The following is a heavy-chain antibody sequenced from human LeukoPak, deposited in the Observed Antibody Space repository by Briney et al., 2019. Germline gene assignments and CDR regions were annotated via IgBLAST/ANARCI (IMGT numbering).Heavy chain of an antibody. J-gene: IGHJ4*02. CDR2: IYTSGSP. Sequence: SETLSLTCTVSCGSISSGSYYWSWIRQPAGKGLELIGRIYTSGSPNSKPSLKSRVTISVDTSKNQFSLKLSSVTAADTAVYYCARVSRWKCTKGVWYGEGHDYWGQGTLVTVSS. CDR1: CGSISSGSYY. D-gene: IGHD2-8*01. CDR3: ARVSRWKCTKGVWYGEGHDY. V-gene: IGHV4-61*02.